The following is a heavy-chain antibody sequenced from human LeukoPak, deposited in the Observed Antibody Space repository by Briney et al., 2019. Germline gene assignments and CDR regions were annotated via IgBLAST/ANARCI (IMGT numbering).Heavy chain of an antibody. CDR2: ISASRDIT. V-gene: IGHV3-48*01. CDR3: AREPYYYDSSGLDY. J-gene: IGHJ4*02. Sequence: GGSLRLSCAASGLNYSSYTMNWVRQAPGMGLEWLSYISASRDITYYADSVKGRFTISRDNAKNSLYLQMNSLRAEDTAVYYCAREPYYYDSSGLDYWGQGTLVTVSS. D-gene: IGHD3-22*01. CDR1: GLNYSSYT.